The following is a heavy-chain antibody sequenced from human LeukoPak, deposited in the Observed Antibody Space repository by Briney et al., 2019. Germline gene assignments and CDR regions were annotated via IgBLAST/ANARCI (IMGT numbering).Heavy chain of an antibody. CDR2: IDPNSGGT. CDR1: GYTFTDYH. CDR3: ARVPGPYTTSRFDY. V-gene: IGHV1-2*02. Sequence: ASVRVSCKTSGYTFTDYHLHWVRQAPGQGLEWMGRIDPNSGGTNYAQKFQVRVTVTRDTSISTVYMELSGLRSDDTAVYYCARVPGPYTTSRFDYWGQGTLVTVSS. D-gene: IGHD6-13*01. J-gene: IGHJ4*02.